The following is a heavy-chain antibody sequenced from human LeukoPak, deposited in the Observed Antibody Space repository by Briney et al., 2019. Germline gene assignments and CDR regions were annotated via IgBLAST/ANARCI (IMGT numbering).Heavy chain of an antibody. Sequence: KPSETLSLTCTVSGGSFSSDDYYWTWIRQPPGKGLEWIGYIYHSGSTYYNPSLRSRVTMSIETSKKQFSLKLSSVTAADTAVYYCARDNIYQGEFDYWGQGTLVTVSS. D-gene: IGHD3-16*02. CDR1: GGSFSSDDYY. CDR2: IYHSGST. CDR3: ARDNIYQGEFDY. V-gene: IGHV4-30-4*01. J-gene: IGHJ4*02.